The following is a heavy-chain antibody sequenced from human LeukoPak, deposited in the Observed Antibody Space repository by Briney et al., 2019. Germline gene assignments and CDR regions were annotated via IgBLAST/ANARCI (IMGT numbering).Heavy chain of an antibody. Sequence: SVKVSCKASGCTFSSSAISWVRQAPGQGLEWMGGIIPIFGTANYAQKFQGRVTITTDESTSTAYMELSSLRSGDTALYYCAREGEDGYNRGRGAFNIWGQGTMVTVSS. CDR3: AREGEDGYNRGRGAFNI. J-gene: IGHJ3*02. V-gene: IGHV1-69*05. D-gene: IGHD5-24*01. CDR2: IIPIFGTA. CDR1: GCTFSSSA.